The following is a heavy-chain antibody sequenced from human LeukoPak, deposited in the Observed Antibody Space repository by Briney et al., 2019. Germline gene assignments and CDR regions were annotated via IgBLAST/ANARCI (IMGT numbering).Heavy chain of an antibody. CDR1: GGSISNYY. CDR3: AKDSTHYRVWDDYDSRGLYY. D-gene: IGHD3-22*01. CDR2: IYYSGST. J-gene: IGHJ4*02. V-gene: IGHV4-59*01. Sequence: SETLSLTCTVSGGSISNYYWSWIRQPPGKGLEWIGYIYYSGSTNYNPSLKSRVTISVDTSKNQFSLKLSSVTAADTAVYYCAKDSTHYRVWDDYDSRGLYYWGQGTLVTVSS.